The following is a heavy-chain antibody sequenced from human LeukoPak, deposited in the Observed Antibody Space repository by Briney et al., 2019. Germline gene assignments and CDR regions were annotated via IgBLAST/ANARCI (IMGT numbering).Heavy chain of an antibody. V-gene: IGHV3-30*18. CDR3: AKDRETTASGTFDY. D-gene: IGHD1-1*01. CDR1: GFTFDKYG. J-gene: IGHJ4*02. Sequence: GGSLRLSCGASGFTFDKYGMHYVRQAPGKGLEWVAVILEDGRIKKYADSVKDRFTISRDNTNNTPYLQMHSLRVEDTGIYFCAKDRETTASGTFDYWGLGTLVTVSS. CDR2: ILEDGRIK.